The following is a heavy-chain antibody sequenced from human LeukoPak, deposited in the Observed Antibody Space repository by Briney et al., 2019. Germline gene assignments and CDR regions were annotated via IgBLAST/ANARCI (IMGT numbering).Heavy chain of an antibody. CDR1: GGSFSGYY. CDR2: INHSGST. J-gene: IGHJ4*02. Sequence: PSETLSLICAVYGGSFSGYYWSWIRQPPGKGLEWIGEINHSGSTNYNPSLKSRVTISVDTSKNQFSLKLSSVTAADTAVYYCARANYGGNPRVDYWGQGTLVTVSS. D-gene: IGHD4-23*01. V-gene: IGHV4-34*01. CDR3: ARANYGGNPRVDY.